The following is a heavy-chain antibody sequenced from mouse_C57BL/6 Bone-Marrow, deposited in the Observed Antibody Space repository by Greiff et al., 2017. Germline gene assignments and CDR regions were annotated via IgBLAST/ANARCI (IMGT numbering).Heavy chain of an antibody. J-gene: IGHJ2*01. V-gene: IGHV14-4*01. CDR2: IDPENGAT. CDR3: TTEFFDY. CDR1: GFNIKDDY. Sequence: VHVKQSGAELVRPGASVKLSCTASGFNIKDDYMHWVKQRPEQGLEWIGWIDPENGATEYASKFQGQATITADTSSNTAYLQLSSLTSEDTAVYYCTTEFFDYWGQGTTLTVSS.